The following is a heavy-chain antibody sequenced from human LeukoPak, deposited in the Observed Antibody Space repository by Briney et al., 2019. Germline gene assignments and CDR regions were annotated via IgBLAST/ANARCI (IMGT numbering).Heavy chain of an antibody. D-gene: IGHD6-13*01. CDR2: ITPIVDIA. Sequence: SVKVSCKASGGSFSNYAFSWVRQAPGQGLEWMGRITPIVDIATYIQKFQGRVTITANKFTSTAYMELSSLRSDDTAVYYCARDSRSSWLRDAFDIWGQGTLVTVSS. CDR1: GGSFSNYA. CDR3: ARDSRSSWLRDAFDI. V-gene: IGHV1-69*04. J-gene: IGHJ4*02.